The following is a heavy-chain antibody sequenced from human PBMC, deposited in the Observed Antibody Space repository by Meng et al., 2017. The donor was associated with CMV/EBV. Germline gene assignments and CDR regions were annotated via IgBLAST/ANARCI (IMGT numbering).Heavy chain of an antibody. V-gene: IGHV3-53*01. D-gene: IGHD2-21*01. CDR3: ARDRAYCGGDCYSAPRYYYYGMDV. J-gene: IGHJ6*02. CDR1: GFTFSSYS. CDR2: IYSGGST. Sequence: GESLKISCAASGFTFSSYSMNWVRQAPGKGLEWVSVIYSGGSTYYADSVKGRFTISRDNSKNKLYLQMNSLRAEDTAVYYCARDRAYCGGDCYSAPRYYYYGMDVWGQGTTVTVSS.